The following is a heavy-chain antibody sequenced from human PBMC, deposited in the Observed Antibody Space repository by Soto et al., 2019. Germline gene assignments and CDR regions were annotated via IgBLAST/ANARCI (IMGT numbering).Heavy chain of an antibody. Sequence: GESLKISCKCSGDSFTSYWIGLVRQMPGKGLEWMGIIYPGDSDTRYSPSFQGQVTISADKSISTAYLQWSSLKASDTAMYYCARLIGYSSSWLGYYYMDVWGKGTTVTVSS. CDR3: ARLIGYSSSWLGYYYMDV. CDR1: GDSFTSYW. V-gene: IGHV5-51*01. D-gene: IGHD6-13*01. CDR2: IYPGDSDT. J-gene: IGHJ6*03.